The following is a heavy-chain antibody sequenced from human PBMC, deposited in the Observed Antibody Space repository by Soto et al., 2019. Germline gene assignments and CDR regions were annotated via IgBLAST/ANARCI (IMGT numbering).Heavy chain of an antibody. CDR3: ARPKYYYDSSGAPGAFDI. V-gene: IGHV5-51*01. CDR2: IYPGDSDT. D-gene: IGHD3-22*01. J-gene: IGHJ3*02. Sequence: PGESLKISCKGSGYSFTSYWIGWVRQMPGKGLEWMGIIYPGDSDTRYSPSFQGQVTISADKSISTAYLQWSSLKASDTAMYYCARPKYYYDSSGAPGAFDIWGQGTMVTVS. CDR1: GYSFTSYW.